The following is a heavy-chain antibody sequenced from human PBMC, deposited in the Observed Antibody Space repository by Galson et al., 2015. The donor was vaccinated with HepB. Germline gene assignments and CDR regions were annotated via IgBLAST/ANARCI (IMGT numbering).Heavy chain of an antibody. D-gene: IGHD4-23*01. CDR1: GDSIISNKW. CDR3: ASRGGGTSLIHS. CDR2: VYHSGTT. V-gene: IGHV4-4*02. J-gene: IGHJ4*02. Sequence: ETLSLTCAVSGDSIISNKWWNWVRQPPGRGLEWIGEVYHSGTTRYNPSLKSRVTISVDKSKDQFSLNLNSVTAADTAVYYCASRGGGTSLIHSWGQGTLVTVSS.